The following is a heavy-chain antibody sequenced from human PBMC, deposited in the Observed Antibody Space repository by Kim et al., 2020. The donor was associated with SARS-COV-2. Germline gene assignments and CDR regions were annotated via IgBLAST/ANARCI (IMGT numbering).Heavy chain of an antibody. D-gene: IGHD5-12*01. J-gene: IGHJ4*02. V-gene: IGHV1-69*01. Sequence: QKVQGRVTSTADESTSTAYMELSSLRSEDTAVYYCARESGYSGYDGLDYWGQGTLVTVSS. CDR3: ARESGYSGYDGLDY.